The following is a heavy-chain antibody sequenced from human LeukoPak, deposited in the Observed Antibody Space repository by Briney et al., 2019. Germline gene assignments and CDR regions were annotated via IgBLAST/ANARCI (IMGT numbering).Heavy chain of an antibody. V-gene: IGHV3-11*01. CDR2: ISSSGSTI. J-gene: IGHJ4*02. CDR3: ARDLGGYDYRVDY. CDR1: GFTFSSYA. D-gene: IGHD5-12*01. Sequence: GGSLRLSCAASGFTFSSYAMSWIRQAPGKGLEWVSYISSSGSTIYYADSVKGRFTISRDNAKNSLYLQMNSLRAEDTAVYYCARDLGGYDYRVDYWGQGTLVTVSS.